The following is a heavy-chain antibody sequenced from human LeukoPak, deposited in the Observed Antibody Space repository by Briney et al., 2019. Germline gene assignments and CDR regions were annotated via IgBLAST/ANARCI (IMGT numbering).Heavy chain of an antibody. CDR1: EFTFSSYS. D-gene: IGHD6-13*01. J-gene: IGHJ4*02. CDR2: ISSSSSYI. V-gene: IGHV3-21*01. CDR3: ARDLGIAAAGTGY. Sequence: GGSLRLSCAASEFTFSSYSMNWVRQAPGKGLEWVSSISSSSSYIYYADSVKGRFAISRDNAKNSLYLQMNSLRAEDTAVYYCARDLGIAAAGTGYWGQGTLVTVSS.